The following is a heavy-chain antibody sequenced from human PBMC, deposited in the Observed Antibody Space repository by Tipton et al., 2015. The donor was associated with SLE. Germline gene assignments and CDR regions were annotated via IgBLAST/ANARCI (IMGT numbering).Heavy chain of an antibody. D-gene: IGHD3-16*01. J-gene: IGHJ3*02. CDR1: GFSFDDYA. CDR2: FNWDTGRI. Sequence: SLRLSCAASGFSFDDYAMHWVRQAPGKGLEWVSGFNWDTGRIDYGDSVKGRFTISTDKAKSSVYLEMNNLRVEDTALYYCAQDMSPGGAEIWGQGTMVTVSS. CDR3: AQDMSPGGAEI. V-gene: IGHV3-9*01.